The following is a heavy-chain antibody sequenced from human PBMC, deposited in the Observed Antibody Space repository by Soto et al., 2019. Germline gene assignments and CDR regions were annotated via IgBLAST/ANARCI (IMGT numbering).Heavy chain of an antibody. CDR2: INHGGST. CDR3: ARDKITGLFDY. D-gene: IGHD2-8*02. Sequence: TSETLSLTCAVHGGSFTGFYWDWVRQPPGKGLEWIGEINHGGSTNHNPSLKSRVTISVDTSKNQFSLKLTSVTAADTAVYYCARDKITGLFDYWGQGTLVTVSS. CDR1: GGSFTGFY. V-gene: IGHV4-34*01. J-gene: IGHJ4*02.